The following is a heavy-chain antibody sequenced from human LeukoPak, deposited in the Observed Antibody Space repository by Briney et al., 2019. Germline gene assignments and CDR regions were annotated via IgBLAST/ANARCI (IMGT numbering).Heavy chain of an antibody. V-gene: IGHV1-46*01. D-gene: IGHD3-22*01. CDR3: ARASYPNHYYDTSGYHAFDY. Sequence: ASVKVSCKASGYTFTDYYMHWVRQAPGQGLEWMGIINPSGGSTSYAQKFQGRVTMTRDMSTSTVYMELSSLRSEDTAVYYCARASYPNHYYDTSGYHAFDYWGQGTLVTVSS. J-gene: IGHJ4*02. CDR1: GYTFTDYY. CDR2: INPSGGST.